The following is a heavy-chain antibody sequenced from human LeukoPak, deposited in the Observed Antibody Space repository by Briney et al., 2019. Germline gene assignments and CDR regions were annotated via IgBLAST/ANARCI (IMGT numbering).Heavy chain of an antibody. CDR1: GFSFSDYG. CDR2: ISYDGSNA. V-gene: IGHV3-30*18. D-gene: IGHD4-17*01. CDR3: AKEGDDYVLDH. J-gene: IGHJ4*02. Sequence: PGGSLRLSCAASGFSFSDYGMHWVRQVPSKGLEWVAIISYDGSNAYYADSMKGRFTISRDNSKNTVSLQIINMRREDTALYYCAKEGDDYVLDHWGQGTLVTVSA.